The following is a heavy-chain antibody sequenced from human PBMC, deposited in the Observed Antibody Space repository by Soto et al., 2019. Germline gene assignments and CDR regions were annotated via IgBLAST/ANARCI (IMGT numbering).Heavy chain of an antibody. CDR1: GGSISRYY. Sequence: QVQLQESGPGLVKPSETLSLTCTVSGGSISRYYWSWIRQPPGKGLEWIGYIYYSGSTNYNPALTSRVTIAVDTSKNQFSLKLSSVTAADTAVYYCARTVPADILYFDYWGQGTLVTVSS. J-gene: IGHJ4*02. CDR3: ARTVPADILYFDY. V-gene: IGHV4-59*01. D-gene: IGHD2-2*01. CDR2: IYYSGST.